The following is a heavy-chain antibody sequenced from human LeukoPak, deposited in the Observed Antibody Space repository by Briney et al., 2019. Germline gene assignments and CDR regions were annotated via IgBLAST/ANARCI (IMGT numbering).Heavy chain of an antibody. D-gene: IGHD5-12*01. CDR2: MNPNSGNT. V-gene: IGHV1-8*01. CDR1: GYTFSDYD. CDR3: ARNSGLADY. J-gene: IGHJ4*02. Sequence: ASVKVSCKASGYTFSDYDISWVRPATGQGLEWMGWMNPNSGNTGYAEKFQGRVTMTRDTSTNTAYMELTSLTSEDTAVYYCARNSGLADYWGQGTLVTVAS.